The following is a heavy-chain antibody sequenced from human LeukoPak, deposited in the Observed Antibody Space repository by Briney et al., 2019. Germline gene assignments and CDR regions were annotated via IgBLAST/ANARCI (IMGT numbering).Heavy chain of an antibody. CDR1: GGCISSYY. V-gene: IGHV4-59*01. Sequence: SETLSLTCTVSGGCISSYYWSWIRQPPGKGLEWIGYIYYSGSTNYNPSLKSRVTISVDTSKNQFSLKLSSVTAADTAVYYCARDPREAAYFDYWGQGTLVTVSS. CDR3: ARDPREAAYFDY. J-gene: IGHJ4*02. D-gene: IGHD6-25*01. CDR2: IYYSGST.